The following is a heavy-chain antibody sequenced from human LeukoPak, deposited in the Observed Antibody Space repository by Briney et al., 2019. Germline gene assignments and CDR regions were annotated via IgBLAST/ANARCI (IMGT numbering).Heavy chain of an antibody. CDR3: ARGGEVKLWIDWFDP. CDR1: GFTFSSYA. V-gene: IGHV3-30*02. Sequence: GGSLRLSCAASGFTFSSYAMHWVRQAPGKGLEWVAFIRYDGSNKYYADSVKGRFTISRDNSKNTLYLQMNSLRAEDTAVYYCARGGEVKLWIDWFDPWGQGTLVTVSS. J-gene: IGHJ5*02. D-gene: IGHD3-10*01. CDR2: IRYDGSNK.